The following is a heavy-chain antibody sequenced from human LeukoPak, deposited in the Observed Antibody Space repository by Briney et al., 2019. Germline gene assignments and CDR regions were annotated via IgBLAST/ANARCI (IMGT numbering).Heavy chain of an antibody. CDR3: ARDRGSRIPGDYFDY. V-gene: IGHV3-23*01. D-gene: IGHD3-10*01. J-gene: IGHJ4*02. Sequence: GGSLRLSCAASGFTFSNYAMRWVRQAPGKGLEWVSGISGSGDSTYYADSVKGRFTISRDNSKNTLYLQMNSLRAEDTALYYCARDRGSRIPGDYFDYWGQGTLVTVSS. CDR1: GFTFSNYA. CDR2: ISGSGDST.